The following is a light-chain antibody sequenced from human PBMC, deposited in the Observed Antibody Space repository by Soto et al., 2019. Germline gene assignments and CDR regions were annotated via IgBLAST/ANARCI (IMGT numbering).Light chain of an antibody. CDR1: RDISVY. CDR3: QQYDNLPPST. J-gene: IGKJ2*01. CDR2: DAS. Sequence: DIQMTQSSSSLSASVGDTVTITCQASRDISVYLNWYQQKPGKAPKLLVFDASNLQTGVPSRFSGSGSGTHFTFTISSLQTEDVATYHCQQYDNLPPSTFGQGTRLEI. V-gene: IGKV1-33*01.